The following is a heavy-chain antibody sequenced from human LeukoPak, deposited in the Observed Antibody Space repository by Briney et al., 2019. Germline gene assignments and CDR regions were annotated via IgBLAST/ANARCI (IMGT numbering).Heavy chain of an antibody. CDR2: IYHSGST. CDR1: GYSISTGYY. V-gene: IGHV4-38-2*02. J-gene: IGHJ6*03. D-gene: IGHD2-21*01. Sequence: SETLSLTCTVSGYSISTGYYWGWIRQPPGRGLEWIGSIYHSGSTYSNPSLKSRVTISVDTSKNQFSLNLSSVTAADTAVYYCARVDWLANYYYYMDVWGKGTTVTVSS. CDR3: ARVDWLANYYYYMDV.